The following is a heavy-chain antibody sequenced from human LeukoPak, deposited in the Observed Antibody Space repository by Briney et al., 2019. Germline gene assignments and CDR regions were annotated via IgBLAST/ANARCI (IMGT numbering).Heavy chain of an antibody. CDR2: IYYSGNT. Sequence: SETLSLTCSVSADSISRSSYFWGWIRQPPGKGLEWIANIYYSGNTFYNPSLKSRVTISLDRSKHQFSLELRSVTAADMAVDYCAAGIEVAGAPFDYWGQGTLVTVSS. D-gene: IGHD6-19*01. J-gene: IGHJ4*02. CDR3: AAGIEVAGAPFDY. V-gene: IGHV4-39*01. CDR1: ADSISRSSYF.